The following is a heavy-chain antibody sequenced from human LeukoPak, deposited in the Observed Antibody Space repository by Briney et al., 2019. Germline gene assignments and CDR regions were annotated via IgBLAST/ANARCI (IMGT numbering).Heavy chain of an antibody. D-gene: IGHD6-6*01. Sequence: SETLSLTCAVYGGSFSGYYWSWIRQPPRKGLEWIGEINHSGSTNYNPSLKSRVTISVDTSKNQFSLKLSSVTAADTAVYYCARGRRGPQLVRNGYYYYYYMDVWGKGTTVTVSS. CDR2: INHSGST. V-gene: IGHV4-34*01. J-gene: IGHJ6*03. CDR1: GGSFSGYY. CDR3: ARGRRGPQLVRNGYYYYYYMDV.